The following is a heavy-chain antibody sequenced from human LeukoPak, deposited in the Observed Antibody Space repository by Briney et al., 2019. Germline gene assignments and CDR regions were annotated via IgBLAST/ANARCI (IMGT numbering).Heavy chain of an antibody. Sequence: GGSLRLSCAASGFTFSSYWMSWVRQAPGKGLEWVANINQDGGEKYYVDSVRGRFTISRDNAKNSLYLQMNSLRAEDTAVYHCATGRSCTTCYLPDYWGQGTLVTVSS. D-gene: IGHD2-2*01. J-gene: IGHJ4*02. V-gene: IGHV3-7*01. CDR2: INQDGGEK. CDR1: GFTFSSYW. CDR3: ATGRSCTTCYLPDY.